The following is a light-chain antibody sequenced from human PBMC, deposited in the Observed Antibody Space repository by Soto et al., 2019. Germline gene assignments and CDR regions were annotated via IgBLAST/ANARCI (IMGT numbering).Light chain of an antibody. CDR3: QQRSNWPPIT. J-gene: IGKJ5*01. V-gene: IGKV3-11*01. Sequence: EIVLTQSPATVSFSPAERATLSCRASQSVSSYLAWYQQKPGQAPRLLIYDASNRATGIPARFSGSGSGTDFTLTISSLEPEDFAVYYCQQRSNWPPITFGQGTRLEIK. CDR1: QSVSSY. CDR2: DAS.